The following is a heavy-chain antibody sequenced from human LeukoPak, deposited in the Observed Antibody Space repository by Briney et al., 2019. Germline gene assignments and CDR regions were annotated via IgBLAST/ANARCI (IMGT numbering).Heavy chain of an antibody. V-gene: IGHV4-39*01. D-gene: IGHD2-8*01. CDR3: AGSTYDNWFDP. Sequence: PSEPLSLPCTVSGGSISSSSYYCGWIRQPPGKGLEWIGSIYHSGSTYYNPSLKSRVTLSVETSKNQFSLKLSSVTAADTAVYYCAGSTYDNWFDPWGQGTLVTVSS. CDR2: IYHSGST. CDR1: GGSISSSSYY. J-gene: IGHJ5*02.